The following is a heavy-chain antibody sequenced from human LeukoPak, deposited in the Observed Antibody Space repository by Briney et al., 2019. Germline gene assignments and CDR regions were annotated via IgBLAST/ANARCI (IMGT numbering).Heavy chain of an antibody. D-gene: IGHD2-2*01. J-gene: IGHJ2*01. CDR1: GGSFSGYY. Sequence: SETLSLTCSVYGGSFSGYYWSWIRQPPGKGLEWIGEINHSGSTNYNPSLKSRVTISVDTSKNQFSLKLSSVTAADTAVYYCARLTIPVKAHAGIVVVPAARYFDLWGRGTLVTVSS. CDR2: INHSGST. V-gene: IGHV4-34*01. CDR3: ARLTIPVKAHAGIVVVPAARYFDL.